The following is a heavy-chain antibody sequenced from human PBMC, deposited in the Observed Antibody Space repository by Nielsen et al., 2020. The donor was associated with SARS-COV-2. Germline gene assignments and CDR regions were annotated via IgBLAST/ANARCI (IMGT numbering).Heavy chain of an antibody. CDR3: ARGSSWPNNWFDP. D-gene: IGHD2-2*01. Sequence: SVKVSCKAFGYTFTSYGISWVRQAPGQGFEWMGWISAFDGHTNYAQKLQGRVTMTVDTSTSTAYMELTSLRSDDTAVYYCARGSSWPNNWFDPWGQGTLVIVSS. J-gene: IGHJ5*02. V-gene: IGHV1-18*01. CDR2: ISAFDGHT. CDR1: GYTFTSYG.